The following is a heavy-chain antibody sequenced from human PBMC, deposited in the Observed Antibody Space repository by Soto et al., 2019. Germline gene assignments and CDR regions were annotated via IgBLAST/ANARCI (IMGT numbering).Heavy chain of an antibody. Sequence: PSETLSLTCTVSGGSISSGDYYWSWIRQPPGKGLEWIGYIYYSGSTYYNPSLKSRVTISVDTSKNQFSLKLSSVTAADTAVYYCAREKKPFDPTFDPWGQGTLVTVSS. V-gene: IGHV4-30-4*01. CDR3: AREKKPFDPTFDP. CDR2: IYYSGST. J-gene: IGHJ5*02. CDR1: GGSISSGDYY.